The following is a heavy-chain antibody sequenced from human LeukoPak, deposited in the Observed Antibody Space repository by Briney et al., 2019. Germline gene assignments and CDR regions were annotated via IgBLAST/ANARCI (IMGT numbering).Heavy chain of an antibody. Sequence: GGSLRLSCAVSGFTFSSWWMTWVRQAPGKGLEWVANIKQDGSEKNYVDSVKGRFTISRDNAKNSLYLQMNSLRAEDTALYYCARDPRYGDYDYWGQGTLVTVSS. CDR1: GFTFSSWW. J-gene: IGHJ4*02. V-gene: IGHV3-7*03. CDR3: ARDPRYGDYDY. CDR2: IKQDGSEK. D-gene: IGHD4-17*01.